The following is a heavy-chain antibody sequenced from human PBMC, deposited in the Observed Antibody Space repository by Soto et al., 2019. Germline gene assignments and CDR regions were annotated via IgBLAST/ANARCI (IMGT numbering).Heavy chain of an antibody. J-gene: IGHJ4*02. CDR3: AHRAALCSGGTCYAHPFDF. Sequence: QITLKESGPTLVKPTQTLTLTCTFSGFSLTTTGVGVGWIRQPPGKALEWLAIIYWDDDKRYSPSLKSRLTITKATSKNQVVLTMTNLDPVDTATYFCAHRAALCSGGTCYAHPFDFWGQGTLVTVSS. CDR1: GFSLTTTGVG. CDR2: IYWDDDK. V-gene: IGHV2-5*02. D-gene: IGHD2-15*01.